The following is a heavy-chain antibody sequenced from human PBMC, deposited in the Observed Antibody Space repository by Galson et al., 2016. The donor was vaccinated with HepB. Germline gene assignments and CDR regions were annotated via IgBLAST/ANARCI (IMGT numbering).Heavy chain of an antibody. Sequence: SLRLSCAASGFPFSTHTMHWVRQAPGKGLEWVAVILYNGNTKYYSDSVNGRFTISRDNSKNTLYLQMNSQRTEDTAIYYCARVPIGYFFGEFDYWGQGIRVTVSS. D-gene: IGHD3-22*01. CDR1: GFPFSTHT. CDR3: ARVPIGYFFGEFDY. J-gene: IGHJ4*02. CDR2: ILYNGNTK. V-gene: IGHV3-30-3*01.